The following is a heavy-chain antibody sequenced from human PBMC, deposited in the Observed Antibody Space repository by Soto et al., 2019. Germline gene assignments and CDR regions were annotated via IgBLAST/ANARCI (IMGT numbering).Heavy chain of an antibody. Sequence: GGSLRLSCAASGFTFSGFAMHWARQAPGKGLEDVSLISSNGIITYYANAVKGRFIISRDNSKNTLYLQMSSLRAEDTAVYYCVKVLWEDYYGSGNFAFDIWGQGTMVTVSS. D-gene: IGHD3-10*01. CDR3: VKVLWEDYYGSGNFAFDI. J-gene: IGHJ3*02. V-gene: IGHV3-64D*08. CDR2: ISSNGIIT. CDR1: GFTFSGFA.